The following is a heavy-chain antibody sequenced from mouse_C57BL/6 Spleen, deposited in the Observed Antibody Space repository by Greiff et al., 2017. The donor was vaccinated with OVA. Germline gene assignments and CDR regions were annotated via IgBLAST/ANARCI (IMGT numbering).Heavy chain of an antibody. D-gene: IGHD2-12*01. Sequence: EVMLVESGGGLVKPGGSLKLSCAASGFTFSSYAMSWVRQTPEKRLEWVATISDGGSYTYYPDNVKGRFTISRDNAKNNLYLQMSHLKSEDTAMYYCASLRRDWYFDVWGTGTTVTVSS. CDR3: ASLRRDWYFDV. V-gene: IGHV5-4*03. CDR2: ISDGGSYT. CDR1: GFTFSSYA. J-gene: IGHJ1*03.